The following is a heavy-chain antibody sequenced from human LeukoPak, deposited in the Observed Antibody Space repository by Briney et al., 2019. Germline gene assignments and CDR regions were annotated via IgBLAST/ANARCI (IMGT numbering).Heavy chain of an antibody. CDR3: ARARTVMYYYDSSGYLFDP. V-gene: IGHV4-34*01. Sequence: PSETLSLTCAVYGGSFSGYYWSWIRQPPGKGLEWIGEINHSGSTNYNPSLKSRVTISVDTSKNQFSLKLSSVTAADTAVYYCARARTVMYYYDSSGYLFDPWGQGTLVTVSS. D-gene: IGHD3-22*01. CDR2: INHSGST. CDR1: GGSFSGYY. J-gene: IGHJ5*02.